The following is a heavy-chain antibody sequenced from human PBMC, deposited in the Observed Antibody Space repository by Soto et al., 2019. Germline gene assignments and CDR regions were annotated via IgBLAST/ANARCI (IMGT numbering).Heavy chain of an antibody. Sequence: QVQLVQSGAEVKKHGASVKVSCKASGYTFTSYGISWVRQAPGQGLEWMGWISAYNGNTNYAQKLQGSVTMTTDTSTSPAYVALRSLRSDDTAVYYCASDLGRSSGYGGDNWFDPGGQGTLVTVSS. D-gene: IGHD5-12*01. V-gene: IGHV1-18*01. CDR3: ASDLGRSSGYGGDNWFDP. J-gene: IGHJ5*02. CDR1: GYTFTSYG. CDR2: ISAYNGNT.